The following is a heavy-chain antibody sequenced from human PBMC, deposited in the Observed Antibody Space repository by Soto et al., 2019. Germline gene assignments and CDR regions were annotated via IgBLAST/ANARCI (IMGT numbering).Heavy chain of an antibody. D-gene: IGHD2-2*01. Sequence: EVQLLESGGGLVQPGGSLRLSCAASGFTFSSYAMSCVRQAPGKGLEWVSAISGSGGSTYYADSVKGRFTISRDNSKNTLYLQMNSLRAEDTDVYYCAKDVFVVPAALFDYWGQGTLVTVSS. CDR1: GFTFSSYA. CDR2: ISGSGGST. J-gene: IGHJ4*02. CDR3: AKDVFVVPAALFDY. V-gene: IGHV3-23*01.